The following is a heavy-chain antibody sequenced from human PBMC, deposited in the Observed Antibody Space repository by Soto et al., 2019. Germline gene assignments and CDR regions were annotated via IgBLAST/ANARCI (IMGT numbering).Heavy chain of an antibody. Sequence: ASVKVSCKASGYTFTSYYMHWVRQAPGQGLEWMGIINPSGGSTSYAQKFQGRVTMTRDTSTSTVYMELSSLRSEDTAVYYCARGSIAARHGPPFDYWGQGTLVTLSS. CDR3: ARGSIAARHGPPFDY. V-gene: IGHV1-46*01. CDR2: INPSGGST. CDR1: GYTFTSYY. J-gene: IGHJ4*02. D-gene: IGHD6-13*01.